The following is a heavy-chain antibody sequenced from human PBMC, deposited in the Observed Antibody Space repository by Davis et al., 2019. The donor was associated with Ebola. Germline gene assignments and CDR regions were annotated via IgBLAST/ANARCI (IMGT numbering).Heavy chain of an antibody. Sequence: AASVTVSCKASGYTFTSYYMHWVRQAPGQGLEWMGIINPSGGSTNYAQRFQGRVTITADRSTSTAYMELSSLRSEDTAVYYCARAPEDTTLYYYYYGMDVWGQGTTVTVSS. CDR3: ARAPEDTTLYYYYYGMDV. J-gene: IGHJ6*02. CDR1: GYTFTSYY. V-gene: IGHV1-46*01. CDR2: INPSGGST. D-gene: IGHD2/OR15-2a*01.